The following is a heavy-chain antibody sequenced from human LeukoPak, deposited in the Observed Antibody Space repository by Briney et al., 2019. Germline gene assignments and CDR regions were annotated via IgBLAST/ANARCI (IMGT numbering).Heavy chain of an antibody. J-gene: IGHJ2*01. CDR3: ARDFPARDWFFDL. Sequence: ASVKVSCKASGYTFTSYSMNWVRQAPGQGLEYMGWINANTGNPTYAQGFTVRFVFSLDTSVSTAYLQISSLKAEDTAVYYCARDFPARDWFFDLWGRGTLVTVSS. CDR1: GYTFTSYS. V-gene: IGHV7-4-1*02. CDR2: INANTGNP.